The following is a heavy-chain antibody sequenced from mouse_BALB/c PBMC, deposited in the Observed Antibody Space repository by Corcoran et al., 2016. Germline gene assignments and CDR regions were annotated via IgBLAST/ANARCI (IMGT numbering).Heavy chain of an antibody. V-gene: IGHV9-3-1*01. CDR1: GYTFTNYG. CDR3: ARRRGSSYWYFDV. D-gene: IGHD1-1*01. CDR2: INTYTGEP. Sequence: QIQLVQSGPELKKPGETVKISCKASGYTFTNYGMNWVKQAPGKGLKWMGWINTYTGEPTYADDFKGRFAFSLETSASTAYLQINNLKNEDTATYFCARRRGSSYWYFDVWGAGTTVTVSS. J-gene: IGHJ1*01.